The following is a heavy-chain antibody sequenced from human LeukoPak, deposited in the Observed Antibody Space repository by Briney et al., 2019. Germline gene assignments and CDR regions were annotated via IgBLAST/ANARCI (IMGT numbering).Heavy chain of an antibody. Sequence: ASVKVSCKASGYTLTTYAMNWVRQAPGQGLEWMGWINTNTGNPTYAQGFTGRFVLSLDTSVSTAYLQTTSLSAEDTAVYYCARDIERGYGPFDYWGQGTLVTVSS. CDR2: INTNTGNP. D-gene: IGHD5-18*01. J-gene: IGHJ4*02. CDR1: GYTLTTYA. V-gene: IGHV7-4-1*02. CDR3: ARDIERGYGPFDY.